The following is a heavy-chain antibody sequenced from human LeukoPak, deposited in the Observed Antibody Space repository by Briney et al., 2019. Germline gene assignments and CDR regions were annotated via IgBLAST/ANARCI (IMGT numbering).Heavy chain of an antibody. Sequence: QSGGSLRLSCAASGFTFSSYWMSWVRQAPGKGLEWVANIKQDGSEKYYVDSVKGRFTISRDNAKNSLYLQMNSLRAEDTAVYYCARDLIPSINRDYEGNFDYWGQGTLVTVSS. CDR3: ARDLIPSINRDYEGNFDY. V-gene: IGHV3-7*01. CDR2: IKQDGSEK. D-gene: IGHD4-17*01. CDR1: GFTFSSYW. J-gene: IGHJ4*02.